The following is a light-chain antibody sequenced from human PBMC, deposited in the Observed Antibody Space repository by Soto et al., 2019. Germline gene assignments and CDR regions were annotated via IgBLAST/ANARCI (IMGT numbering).Light chain of an antibody. Sequence: QAVRTQPPSASGTPGQRVTISCSGSSSNIGTNYVYWYQQLPGTAPKLLIYRNNQRPSGVPDRFSGSKSGTSASLAISGLRSEDEADYYCAAWDDRLRGLYVFGIGTKVTVL. CDR3: AAWDDRLRGLYV. V-gene: IGLV1-47*01. CDR1: SSNIGTNY. CDR2: RNN. J-gene: IGLJ1*01.